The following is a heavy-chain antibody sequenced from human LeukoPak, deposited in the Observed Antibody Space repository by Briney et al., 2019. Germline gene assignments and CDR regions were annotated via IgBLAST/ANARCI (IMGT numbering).Heavy chain of an antibody. J-gene: IGHJ3*02. CDR3: ARRMGDGYNNPGAFDI. CDR2: IYYSGST. Sequence: SETLSLTCTVSGGSISSSSYYWGWIRQPPGKGLEWIGSIYYSGSTYYNPSLKSRVTISVDTSKNQFSLKLSSVTAADTAVYYCARRMGDGYNNPGAFDIWGQGTMVTVSS. V-gene: IGHV4-39*07. CDR1: GGSISSSSYY. D-gene: IGHD5-24*01.